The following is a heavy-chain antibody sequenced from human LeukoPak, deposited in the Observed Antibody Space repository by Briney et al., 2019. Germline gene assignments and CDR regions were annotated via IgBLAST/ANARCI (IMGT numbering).Heavy chain of an antibody. J-gene: IGHJ3*02. CDR2: IKQDGSEK. Sequence: GGSLRLSCAVSGITLSNYWMSWVRQAPGKGLEWVGNIKQDGSEKYFVDSLRGRFTISRDNAKNSLFLQMNSLRADDTAVYYCVRDQGAFDMWGQVTMVTVSS. CDR3: VRDQGAFDM. CDR1: GITLSNYW. V-gene: IGHV3-7*05.